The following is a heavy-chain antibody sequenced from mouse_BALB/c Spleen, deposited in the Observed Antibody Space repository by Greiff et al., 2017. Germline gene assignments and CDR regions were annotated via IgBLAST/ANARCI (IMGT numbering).Heavy chain of an antibody. D-gene: IGHD2-1*01. V-gene: IGHV2-9*02. J-gene: IGHJ4*01. CDR3: ARVYYGSLMDY. Sequence: VQVVESGPGLVAPSQSLSITCTVSGFSLTSYGVHWVRQPPGKGLEWLGVIWAGGSTNYNSALMSRLSISKDNSKSQVFLKMNSLQTDDTARYYCARVYYGSLMDYWGQGTSVTVSS. CDR2: IWAGGST. CDR1: GFSLTSYG.